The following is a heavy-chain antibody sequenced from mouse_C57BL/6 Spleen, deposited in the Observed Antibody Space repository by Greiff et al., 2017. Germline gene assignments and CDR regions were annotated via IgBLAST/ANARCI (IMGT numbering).Heavy chain of an antibody. V-gene: IGHV1-62-2*01. CDR3: AKHEDDGLHPFDY. CDR2: FYPGSGST. Sequence: VQLQQSGAELVKPGASVKLSCKASGYTFTEYTIHWVKQRSGQGLEWIGWFYPGSGSTKYNENFKDKATLTVDKSSSTVYIELRRLTSEDSAVYFCAKHEDDGLHPFDYWGQGTTLTVSS. CDR1: GYTFTEYT. J-gene: IGHJ2*01. D-gene: IGHD2-2*01.